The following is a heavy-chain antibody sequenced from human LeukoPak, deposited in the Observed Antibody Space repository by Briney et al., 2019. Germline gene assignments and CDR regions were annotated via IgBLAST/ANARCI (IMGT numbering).Heavy chain of an antibody. J-gene: IGHJ6*02. V-gene: IGHV3-30*18. Sequence: GGSLRLSCAASGFTFSSYWMHWVRQAPGKGLEWVAVISYDGSNKYYADSVKGRFTISRDNSKNTLYLQMNSLRAEDTAVYYCAKDGDYELDVLFYYYYGMDVWGQGTTVTVSS. D-gene: IGHD4-17*01. CDR2: ISYDGSNK. CDR3: AKDGDYELDVLFYYYYGMDV. CDR1: GFTFSSYW.